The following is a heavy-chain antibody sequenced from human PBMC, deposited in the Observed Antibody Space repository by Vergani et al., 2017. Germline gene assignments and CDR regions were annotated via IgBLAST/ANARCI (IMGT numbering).Heavy chain of an antibody. Sequence: QVQLQESGPGLVTPPGTLSLTCAVSGGSFSSSNWWSWVRQPPGKGLEWIGEIYHSGSTNYNPSLKSRVTISEDKSKNQFSLTLSSVHAADTAVYYCARDPRGGYYGSGSYYDYWGQGTLVTVSS. CDR3: ARDPRGGYYGSGSYYDY. V-gene: IGHV4-4*03. D-gene: IGHD3-10*01. CDR2: IYHSGST. CDR1: GGSFSSSNW. J-gene: IGHJ4*02.